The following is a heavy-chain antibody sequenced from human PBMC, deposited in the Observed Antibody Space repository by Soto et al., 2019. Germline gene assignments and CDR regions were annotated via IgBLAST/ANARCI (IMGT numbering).Heavy chain of an antibody. CDR3: AGQGSY. CDR2: IYFNGNT. CDR1: GVSISDTSSY. Sequence: QLQLQESGPGLVKPSETLSLTCNVSGVSISDTSSYWGWIRQPPGKGLEWIGTIYFNGNTFYNPSLKRRLTISVDTSKNQFSLRLTSVTAADTAVYYCAGQGSYWGQGTLVAVSS. J-gene: IGHJ4*02. V-gene: IGHV4-39*01.